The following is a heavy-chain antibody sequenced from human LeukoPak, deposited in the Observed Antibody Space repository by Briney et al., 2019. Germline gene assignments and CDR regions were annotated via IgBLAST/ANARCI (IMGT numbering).Heavy chain of an antibody. D-gene: IGHD2-2*01. J-gene: IGHJ4*02. CDR2: ISGSGRNT. CDR1: GFPFSTYA. Sequence: GGSLRLSCAASGFPFSTYAMSWVRQAPGKGLEWVSTISGSGRNTYYAQSVKGRFTISRDNSETTVYLQMKGLRAEDTALYYCAKDESGADCSTSSCLGAFDYWGQGTPVTVSS. CDR3: AKDESGADCSTSSCLGAFDY. V-gene: IGHV3-23*01.